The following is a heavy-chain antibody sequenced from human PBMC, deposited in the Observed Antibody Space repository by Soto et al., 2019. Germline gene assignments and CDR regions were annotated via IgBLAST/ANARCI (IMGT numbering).Heavy chain of an antibody. CDR1: GYSISSGYH. CDR3: ARQDRVVAEGRWFDP. D-gene: IGHD2-15*01. V-gene: IGHV4-38-2*02. J-gene: IGHJ5*02. CDR2: VHYSGNT. Sequence: PSETLSLTCTVSGYSISSGYHWAWIRQPPGKGLEWLGSVHYSGNTYYNPSLKSRLTISVDKSKNQFSLNLNSVTAADTAVYYCARQDRVVAEGRWFDPWGQGTLVTVSS.